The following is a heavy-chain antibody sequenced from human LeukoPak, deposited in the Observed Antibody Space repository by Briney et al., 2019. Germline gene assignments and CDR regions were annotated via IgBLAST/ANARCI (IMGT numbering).Heavy chain of an antibody. Sequence: GGSLRLSCAASGFTFSSFGMHWVRQAPGKGLEWVAVISYDGSYKNHVDSVKGRFTISRDISKNTLYLQMNSLRAEDTAVYYCAKRLGYYDSSEGYFDQWGQGTLVTVSS. D-gene: IGHD3-22*01. V-gene: IGHV3-30*18. CDR3: AKRLGYYDSSEGYFDQ. CDR1: GFTFSSFG. J-gene: IGHJ4*02. CDR2: ISYDGSYK.